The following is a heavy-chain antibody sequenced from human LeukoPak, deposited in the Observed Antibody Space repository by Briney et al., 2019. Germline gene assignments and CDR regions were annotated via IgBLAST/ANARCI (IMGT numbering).Heavy chain of an antibody. CDR2: INHSGST. Sequence: SETLSLTCAVYGGSFSGYYWSWIRQPPGKGLEWIGEINHSGSTNYNPPLKSRVTISVDTSTNQFSLKLSSVTAADTALHYCARGRGARRDIVVVPAARNWFDPWGQGTLVTVSS. D-gene: IGHD2-2*01. CDR1: GGSFSGYY. CDR3: ARGRGARRDIVVVPAARNWFDP. J-gene: IGHJ5*02. V-gene: IGHV4-34*01.